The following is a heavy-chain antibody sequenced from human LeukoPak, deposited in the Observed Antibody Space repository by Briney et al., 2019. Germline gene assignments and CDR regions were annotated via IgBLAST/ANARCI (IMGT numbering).Heavy chain of an antibody. CDR2: IYDSGST. J-gene: IGHJ3*02. CDR1: VSDESISNYY. V-gene: IGHV4-59*01. D-gene: IGHD3-22*01. Sequence: SETLSLTCTVSVSDESISNYYWSWIRQPPGKGLEWIGYIYDSGSTNYNPSLKSRVTISVDTSKNQFSLKLSSVTAADTAVYYCACLTTADAFDIWGQGTMVTVSS. CDR3: ACLTTADAFDI.